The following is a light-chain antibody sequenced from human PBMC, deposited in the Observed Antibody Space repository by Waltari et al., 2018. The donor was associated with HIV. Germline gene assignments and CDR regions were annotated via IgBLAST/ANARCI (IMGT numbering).Light chain of an antibody. J-gene: IGLJ3*02. CDR2: ERN. CDR1: PKTSGF. CDR3: QLWDGEFLK. Sequence: SPELSQSSSVTLSAGPRVSLSCSGAPKTSGFPCWYQQKAGQPPQLIINERNRRPPGVPERFSAATSGDTATLFITGTQSVDEADYCCQLWDGEFLKFGGGTRLTVL. V-gene: IGLV3-1*01.